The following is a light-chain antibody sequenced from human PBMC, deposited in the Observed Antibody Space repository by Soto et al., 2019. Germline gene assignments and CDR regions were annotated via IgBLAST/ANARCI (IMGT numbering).Light chain of an antibody. CDR3: HQSGSSPPVT. CDR2: VAS. CDR1: QSISSY. J-gene: IGKJ5*01. V-gene: IGKV1-39*01. Sequence: DIQMTQYPSSLSASVGDRVTITCLASQSISSYLSWYQQKPGKAPKLLINVASTMQSGVPSRFSGSGSGTDFTLTISRLEPEDFAMYYCHQSGSSPPVTVGPGTRLEIK.